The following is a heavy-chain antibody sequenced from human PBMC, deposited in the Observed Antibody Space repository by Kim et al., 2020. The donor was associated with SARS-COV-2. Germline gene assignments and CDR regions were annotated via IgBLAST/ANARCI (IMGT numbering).Heavy chain of an antibody. CDR2: IKSDGSST. CDR1: GFTFSMYW. D-gene: IGHD6-6*01. CDR3: GAGPSSHGHLTEY. Sequence: GGSLRLSCAASGFTFSMYWMHWVRQVPGKGLVWVSRIKSDGSSTNYADSVKDRFTISRDNGKNTVYLQMNSLRVEDTALYYCGAGPSSHGHLTEYWGQGT. V-gene: IGHV3-74*01. J-gene: IGHJ4*02.